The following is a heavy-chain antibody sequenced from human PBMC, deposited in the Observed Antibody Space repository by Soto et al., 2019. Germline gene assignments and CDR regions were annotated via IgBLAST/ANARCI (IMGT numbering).Heavy chain of an antibody. Sequence: GGSLRLSCAASGFTFSSYAMSWVRQAPGKGLEWVSAISGSGGSTYYADSVKGRFTISRDNSKNTLYLQMNSLRAEDTAVYYCAKCRHSDPRPSYFDYWGQGTLVTVSS. CDR1: GFTFSSYA. J-gene: IGHJ4*02. CDR3: AKCRHSDPRPSYFDY. V-gene: IGHV3-23*01. D-gene: IGHD1-26*01. CDR2: ISGSGGST.